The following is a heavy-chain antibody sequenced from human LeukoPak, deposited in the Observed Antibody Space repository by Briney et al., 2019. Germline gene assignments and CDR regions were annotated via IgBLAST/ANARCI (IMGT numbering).Heavy chain of an antibody. V-gene: IGHV1-2*02. CDR3: AGSCSGGSCYSHFDY. CDR1: GCTFTGYY. J-gene: IGHJ4*02. Sequence: GASVKVSCKASGCTFTGYYMHWVRQAPGQGLEWMGWINPNSGGTNYAQKFQGRVTMTRDTSISTAYMELSRLRSDDTAVYYCAGSCSGGSCYSHFDYWGQGTLVTVSS. D-gene: IGHD2-15*01. CDR2: INPNSGGT.